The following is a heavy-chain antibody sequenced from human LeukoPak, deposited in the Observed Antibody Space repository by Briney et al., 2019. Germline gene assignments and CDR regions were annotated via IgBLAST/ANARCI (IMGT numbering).Heavy chain of an antibody. CDR3: ARDRGYYYGSGSYTN. J-gene: IGHJ4*02. D-gene: IGHD3-10*01. Sequence: SVKVSCKASGGTFSSYAISWVRQAPGQGLEWMGRIIPIFGTANYAQKFQGRVTITTDESTSTAYMELSSLRSEDTAVYYCARDRGYYYGSGSYTNWGQGTLVTVSS. V-gene: IGHV1-69*05. CDR1: GGTFSSYA. CDR2: IIPIFGTA.